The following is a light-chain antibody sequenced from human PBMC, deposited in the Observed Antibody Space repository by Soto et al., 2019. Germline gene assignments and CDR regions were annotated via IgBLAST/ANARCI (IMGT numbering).Light chain of an antibody. CDR3: SSYTSSTTVV. V-gene: IGLV2-14*01. J-gene: IGLJ2*01. Sequence: QSVLTQPASVSGSPGQSITISCTGTSSDVGNYNYVSWYQQHPGKAPKLMIYEVSNRPSGVSNRFSGSKSGNTASLTISGLLAEDEADYYCSSYTSSTTVVFGGGTKLTVL. CDR2: EVS. CDR1: SSDVGNYNY.